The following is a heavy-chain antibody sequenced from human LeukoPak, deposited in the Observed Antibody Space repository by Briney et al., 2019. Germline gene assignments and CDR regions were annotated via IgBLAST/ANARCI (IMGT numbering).Heavy chain of an antibody. D-gene: IGHD2-2*01. J-gene: IGHJ4*02. Sequence: SVKVSCKASGGTFSSYAISWVRQAPGQGLEWMGGIIPIFGTANYAQKFQGRVTITADKSTSTAYMELSSLRSEDTAVYYCASSTGSSVVYFDYWGQGTLVTVSS. CDR1: GGTFSSYA. CDR3: ASSTGSSVVYFDY. V-gene: IGHV1-69*06. CDR2: IIPIFGTA.